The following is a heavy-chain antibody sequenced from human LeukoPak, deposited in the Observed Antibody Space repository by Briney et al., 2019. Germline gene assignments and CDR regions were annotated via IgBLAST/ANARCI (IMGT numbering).Heavy chain of an antibody. CDR3: ARDKAVAASPNAFDI. V-gene: IGHV4-39*07. CDR1: GGSISSSSYY. Sequence: SETLSLTCTVSGGSISSSSYYWGWIRQPPGKGLEWIGSIYYSGSTYYNPSLKSRVTISVDTSKNQFSLKLSSVTAADTAVYYCARDKAVAASPNAFDIWGQGTMVTVSS. D-gene: IGHD2-15*01. J-gene: IGHJ3*02. CDR2: IYYSGST.